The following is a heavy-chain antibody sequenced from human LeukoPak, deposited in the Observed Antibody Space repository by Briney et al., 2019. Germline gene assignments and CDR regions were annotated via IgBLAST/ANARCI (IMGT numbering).Heavy chain of an antibody. J-gene: IGHJ4*02. V-gene: IGHV3-9*01. CDR3: AINGGGDSGYGNFDY. D-gene: IGHD5-12*01. CDR2: INWNSDSI. CDR1: GFTFDDYA. Sequence: AGGSLRLSCAVSGFTFDDYAMHWVRQVPGKGLEWVSGINWNSDSIGYADSVKGRFTTSRDNAKNPLYLQMNSLRAEDTAFYYCAINGGGDSGYGNFDYWGQGTLVTVSS.